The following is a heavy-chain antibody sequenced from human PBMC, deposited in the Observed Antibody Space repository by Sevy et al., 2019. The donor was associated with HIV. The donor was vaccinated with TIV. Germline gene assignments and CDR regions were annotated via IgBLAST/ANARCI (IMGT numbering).Heavy chain of an antibody. J-gene: IGHJ3*02. CDR1: GFTFSSYA. Sequence: GGSLGLSCAASGFTFSSYAMNWVRQAPGKGLEWVSAVSGSGGSTYYADSVKGRFTISRDNSKSTLYLQMNSLRAEDTALYYCAGGRYDSSGSFDAFDIWGQGTMVTVSS. CDR3: AGGRYDSSGSFDAFDI. V-gene: IGHV3-23*01. D-gene: IGHD3-22*01. CDR2: VSGSGGST.